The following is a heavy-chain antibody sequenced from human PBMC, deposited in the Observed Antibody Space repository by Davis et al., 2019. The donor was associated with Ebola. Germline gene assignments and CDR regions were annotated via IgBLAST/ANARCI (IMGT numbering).Heavy chain of an antibody. D-gene: IGHD5-24*01. V-gene: IGHV3-21*05. CDR1: GFTFRSYA. CDR2: ISISSGFT. CDR3: ARGPRKMATTNFDY. J-gene: IGHJ4*02. Sequence: GESLKISCAASGFTFRSYAMSWVRQAPGKGLEWVSYISISSGFTNYADSVKGRFTISRDNAKNSLYLQMNSLRAEDTAVYYCARGPRKMATTNFDYWGQGTLVTVSS.